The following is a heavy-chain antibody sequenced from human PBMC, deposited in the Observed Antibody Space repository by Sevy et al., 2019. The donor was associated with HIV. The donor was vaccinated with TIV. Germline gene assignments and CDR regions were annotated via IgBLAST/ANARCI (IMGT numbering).Heavy chain of an antibody. CDR1: GFTFDDYG. J-gene: IGHJ3*02. D-gene: IGHD2-2*01. CDR3: ARDLRVGDCSSTSCYALGAFDI. CDR2: INWNGGST. V-gene: IGHV3-20*04. Sequence: GSLRLSCAASGFTFDDYGMSWVRQAPGKGLEWVSGINWNGGSTGYADSVKGRFTISRDNAKNSLYLQMNSLRAEDTALYYCARDLRVGDCSSTSCYALGAFDIWGQGTMVTVSS.